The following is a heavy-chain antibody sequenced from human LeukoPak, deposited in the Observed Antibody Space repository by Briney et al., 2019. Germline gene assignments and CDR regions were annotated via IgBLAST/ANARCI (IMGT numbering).Heavy chain of an antibody. J-gene: IGHJ5*02. CDR2: ISAYNGNT. Sequence: ASVKVSCKASGYTFTSYGISWVRQAPGQGLEWMGWISAYNGNTNYAQKLQGRVTMTTDKSTSTAYMELSSLRSEDTAVYYCAGAWLGYCSSTSCYRIHWFDPWGQGTLVTISS. D-gene: IGHD2-2*01. CDR1: GYTFTSYG. V-gene: IGHV1-18*01. CDR3: AGAWLGYCSSTSCYRIHWFDP.